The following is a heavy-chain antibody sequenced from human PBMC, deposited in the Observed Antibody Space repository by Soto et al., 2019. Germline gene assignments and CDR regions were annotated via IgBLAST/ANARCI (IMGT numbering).Heavy chain of an antibody. J-gene: IGHJ6*03. V-gene: IGHV1-2*04. CDR3: ARDRAYYDILTGSYYYYYYMDV. D-gene: IGHD3-9*01. Sequence: QVQLVQSGAEVKKPGASVKVSCKASGYTFTGYYMHWVRQAPGQGLEWMGWINPNSGGTNYAQKFQGWVTMTRDTSISTAYMELRRLRSDDTAVYYCARDRAYYDILTGSYYYYYYMDVWGKGTTVTVSS. CDR2: INPNSGGT. CDR1: GYTFTGYY.